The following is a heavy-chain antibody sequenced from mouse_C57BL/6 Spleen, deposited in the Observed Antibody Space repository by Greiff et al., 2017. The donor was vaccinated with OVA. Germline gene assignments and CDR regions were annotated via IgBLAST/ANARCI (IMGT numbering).Heavy chain of an antibody. V-gene: IGHV1-39*01. CDR3: ARSLLLLRWYFDV. J-gene: IGHJ1*03. D-gene: IGHD1-1*01. CDR2: INPNYGTT. Sequence: QLQESGPELVKPGASVKISCKASGYSFTGYNMNWVKQSHGKSLEWIGVINPNYGTTSYNQKFKGKATLTVDKSSSTAYMQLNSLTSEDSAVYYGARSLLLLRWYFDVWGTGTTVTVSS. CDR1: GYSFTGYN.